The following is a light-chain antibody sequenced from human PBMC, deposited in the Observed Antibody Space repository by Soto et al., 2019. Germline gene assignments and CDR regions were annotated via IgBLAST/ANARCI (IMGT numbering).Light chain of an antibody. J-gene: IGLJ1*01. V-gene: IGLV2-11*01. CDR2: DVN. CDR1: SSDVGAYNY. CDR3: CSYAGSYDYV. Sequence: SALTQPRSVSGSPGQSVTISCTGSSSDVGAYNYVSWYQHNTGKAPKLLIYDVNKRPSGVPDRFSGSKFGNTASLTISGLQADDEATFYCCSYAGSYDYVFGTGTKVTVL.